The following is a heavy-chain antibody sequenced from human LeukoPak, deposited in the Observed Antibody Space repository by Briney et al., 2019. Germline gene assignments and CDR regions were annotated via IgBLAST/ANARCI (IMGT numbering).Heavy chain of an antibody. CDR2: IKSGGAT. CDR3: AKEGTTGHGINDQGLDS. V-gene: IGHV3-66*01. J-gene: IGHJ5*01. Sequence: GGSLRLSCAASGFSVSSTYISWVRQAPGKGLDWLSVIKSGGATHYAESVKGRFTTSRDISKNTLYLQMNNLRVEDTAVYYCAKEGTTGHGINDQGLDSWGQGILVNVSS. CDR1: GFSVSSTY. D-gene: IGHD4-17*01.